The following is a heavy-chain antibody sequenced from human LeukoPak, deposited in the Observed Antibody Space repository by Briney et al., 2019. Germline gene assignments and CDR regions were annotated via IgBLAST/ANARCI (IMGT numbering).Heavy chain of an antibody. CDR3: AKWSNDQWLEPFDY. CDR2: ISGSGGST. Sequence: RSGGSLRLSCAASGFTFSSYAMNWVRQTPGKGLEWVSTISGSGGSTYYADSVKGRFTISRDNSKNTLYLQMNSLRAEDTAVYYCAKWSNDQWLEPFDYWGQGTLVTVSS. D-gene: IGHD6-19*01. J-gene: IGHJ4*02. V-gene: IGHV3-23*01. CDR1: GFTFSSYA.